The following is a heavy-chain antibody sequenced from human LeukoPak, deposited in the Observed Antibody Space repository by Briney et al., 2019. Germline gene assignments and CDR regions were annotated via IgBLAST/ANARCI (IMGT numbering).Heavy chain of an antibody. J-gene: IGHJ6*03. Sequence: SETLSLTCTVSGGSISSYYWSWIRQPPGKGLEWIGYIYYSGSTNYNPSLKSRVTISVDTSKNQFSLKLSSVTAADTAVYYCARSRAYYYYYMDVWGKGTTVTISS. D-gene: IGHD3-10*01. CDR3: ARSRAYYYYYMDV. CDR2: IYYSGST. CDR1: GGSISSYY. V-gene: IGHV4-59*01.